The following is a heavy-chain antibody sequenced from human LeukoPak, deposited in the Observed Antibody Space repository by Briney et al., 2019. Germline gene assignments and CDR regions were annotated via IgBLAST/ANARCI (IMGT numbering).Heavy chain of an antibody. Sequence: GGSLRLSCAASGFTFSSYAMSWVRQAPGKGLEWVSAISGSGGSTYYADSVKGRFTISRDNSKNTLYLQMNSLRAEDTAVYYCARSTREYCSGGSCFNFDSWGQGTLVTVSS. J-gene: IGHJ4*02. CDR1: GFTFSSYA. CDR2: ISGSGGST. D-gene: IGHD2-15*01. V-gene: IGHV3-23*01. CDR3: ARSTREYCSGGSCFNFDS.